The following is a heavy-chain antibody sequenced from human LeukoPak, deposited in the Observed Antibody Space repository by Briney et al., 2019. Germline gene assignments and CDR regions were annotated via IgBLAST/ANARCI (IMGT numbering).Heavy chain of an antibody. J-gene: IGHJ5*02. Sequence: GGSLRLSCAASGFTFSSYAMSWVRQAPGKGLEWVSAISGSGGSTYYADSVKGWFTISRDNSKNTLYLQMNSLRAEDTAVYYCASLGITMVRGVSTFDPWGQGTLVTVSS. CDR2: ISGSGGST. CDR3: ASLGITMVRGVSTFDP. D-gene: IGHD3-10*01. V-gene: IGHV3-23*01. CDR1: GFTFSSYA.